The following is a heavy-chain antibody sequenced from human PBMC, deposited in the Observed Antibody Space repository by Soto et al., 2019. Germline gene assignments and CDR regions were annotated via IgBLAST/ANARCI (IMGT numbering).Heavy chain of an antibody. CDR1: GVSVSSGFYY. Sequence: SETLSLTCTVAGVSVSSGFYYWSWIRQTPGKGLEWIGDIYYSGNTNYNPSLKSRVTMSVDTSKNQFSLKLSSVTAADTAVYYCARVGGVIWRYFDYWGQGTLVTV. CDR3: ARVGGVIWRYFDY. D-gene: IGHD2-8*02. V-gene: IGHV4-61*01. J-gene: IGHJ4*02. CDR2: IYYSGNT.